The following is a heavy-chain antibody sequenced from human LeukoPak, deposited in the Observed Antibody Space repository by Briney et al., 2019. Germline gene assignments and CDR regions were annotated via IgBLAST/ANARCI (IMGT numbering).Heavy chain of an antibody. CDR2: ISAYNGNT. Sequence: ASVKVSCKASGYTFSNYDMNWVRQAPGQGLEWMGWISAYNGNTNYAQKLQGRVTMTTDTSTSTAYMELRSLRSDDTAVYYCARSPITGWFGELLSELDYWGQGTLVTVSS. J-gene: IGHJ4*02. D-gene: IGHD3-10*01. V-gene: IGHV1-18*04. CDR1: GYTFSNYD. CDR3: ARSPITGWFGELLSELDY.